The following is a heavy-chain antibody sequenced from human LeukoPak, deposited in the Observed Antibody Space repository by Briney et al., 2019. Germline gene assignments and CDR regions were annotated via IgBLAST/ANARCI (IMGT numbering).Heavy chain of an antibody. Sequence: EALSLSCADYGGSFSGYNRSWIRQPPRKGLQWIGEINHSGSTSYNPAIKSRVTIAVGTSKIQCALELSSVTAADTAVYYCARGHRNVEVDYYYMDVWGKGTTVTVSS. CDR3: ARGHRNVEVDYYYMDV. CDR2: INHSGST. D-gene: IGHD5-24*01. J-gene: IGHJ6*03. CDR1: GGSFSGYN. V-gene: IGHV4-34*01.